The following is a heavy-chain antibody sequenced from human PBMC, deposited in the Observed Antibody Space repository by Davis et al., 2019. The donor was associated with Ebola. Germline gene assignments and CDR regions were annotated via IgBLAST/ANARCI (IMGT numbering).Heavy chain of an antibody. CDR2: ISYDGSNK. D-gene: IGHD2-8*02. CDR1: GFTFSNAW. Sequence: GESLKISCAASGFTFSNAWMSWVRQAPGKGLEWVAVISYDGSNKYYADSVKGRFTISRDNSKNTLYLQMNSLRAEDTAVYYCAKTRSNWWNDALEIWGRGTMVIVSS. J-gene: IGHJ3*02. V-gene: IGHV3-30-3*01. CDR3: AKTRSNWWNDALEI.